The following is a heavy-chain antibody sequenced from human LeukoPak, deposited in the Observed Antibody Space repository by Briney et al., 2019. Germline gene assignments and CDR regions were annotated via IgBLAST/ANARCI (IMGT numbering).Heavy chain of an antibody. CDR3: ARRLGGSGSYYY. CDR2: IYYSGST. J-gene: IGHJ4*02. D-gene: IGHD3-10*01. CDR1: GGSISSSIYY. V-gene: IGHV4-39*01. Sequence: SETLSLTCSVSGGSISSSIYYWGWIRQPPGKGLEWIGSIYYSGSTYYSPSLKSRVTISVDTSKNQFSLKLRSVTAADTAVYYCARRLGGSGSYYYWGQGTLVTVSS.